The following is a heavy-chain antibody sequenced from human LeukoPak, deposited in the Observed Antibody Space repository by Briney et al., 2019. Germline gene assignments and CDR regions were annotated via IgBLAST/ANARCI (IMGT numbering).Heavy chain of an antibody. V-gene: IGHV1-2*02. CDR3: TAPGAPYGDYDVDY. Sequence: ASVKVSCKASGYTFTGYYMHWVRQAPGQGLEWMGWINPDNGGTNYAQKFQGRVTMTRDTSINTAYMELSSLRSDDTAVYYCTAPGAPYGDYDVDYWGQGTLVTVSS. CDR2: INPDNGGT. CDR1: GYTFTGYY. D-gene: IGHD4-17*01. J-gene: IGHJ4*02.